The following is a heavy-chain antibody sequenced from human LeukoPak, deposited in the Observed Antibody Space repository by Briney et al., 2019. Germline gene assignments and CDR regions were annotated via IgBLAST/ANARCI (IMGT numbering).Heavy chain of an antibody. J-gene: IGHJ3*02. CDR3: ARRVKLGYCSSTSCFTLPDAFDI. Sequence: GESLMISCKGSGYSFTSYWISWVRQMPGKGLEWMGRIDPSDSYTNYSPSFQGHVTISADKSISTAYLQWSSLKASDTAMYYCARRVKLGYCSSTSCFTLPDAFDIWGQGTMVTVSS. CDR2: IDPSDSYT. CDR1: GYSFTSYW. D-gene: IGHD2-2*02. V-gene: IGHV5-10-1*01.